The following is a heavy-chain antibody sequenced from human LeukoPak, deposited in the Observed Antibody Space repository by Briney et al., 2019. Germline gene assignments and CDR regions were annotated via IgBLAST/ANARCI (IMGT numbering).Heavy chain of an antibody. Sequence: GGSLRLSCAASGFTFSSYNMNWVRQAPGKGLEWVSSISSSSSYIYYADSVKGRFTISRDNAKNSLYLQMNSLRAEDTAVYYCARELLPNAFDIWGQGTMVTVSS. CDR2: ISSSSSYI. J-gene: IGHJ3*02. D-gene: IGHD2/OR15-2a*01. V-gene: IGHV3-21*01. CDR3: ARELLPNAFDI. CDR1: GFTFSSYN.